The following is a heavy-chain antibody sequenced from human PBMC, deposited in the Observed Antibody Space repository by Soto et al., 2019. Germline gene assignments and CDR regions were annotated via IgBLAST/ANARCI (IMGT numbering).Heavy chain of an antibody. D-gene: IGHD6-13*01. CDR2: IFSIYEY. J-gene: IGHJ6*02. CDR1: GFSLSNARMG. CDR3: ARSVAGSSFYYNGMDV. V-gene: IGHV2-26*01. Sequence: QVTLKESGPVLVKPTETLTLTCTVSGFSLSNARMGVSWIRQPPGKALEWLAHIFSIYEYCYSTSLKNRLTISKDTSKSHVVLTMNNMNPVDTATYYCARSVAGSSFYYNGMDVWGQGITVTVSS.